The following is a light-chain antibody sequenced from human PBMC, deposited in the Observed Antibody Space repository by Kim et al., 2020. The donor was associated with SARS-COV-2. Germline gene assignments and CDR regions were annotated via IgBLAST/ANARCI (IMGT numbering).Light chain of an antibody. Sequence: ALGQTVRITCQGDRLRKYFASWYQQKPGQAPVLVIFRKNTRPSGIPDRFSGSSSGNTASLTITGAQAEDEADYYCNSRDTTGNHLVFGGGTQLTVL. CDR1: RLRKYF. J-gene: IGLJ2*01. CDR3: NSRDTTGNHLV. CDR2: RKN. V-gene: IGLV3-19*01.